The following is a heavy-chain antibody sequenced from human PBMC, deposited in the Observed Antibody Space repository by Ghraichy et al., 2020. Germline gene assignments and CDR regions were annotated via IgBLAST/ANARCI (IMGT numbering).Heavy chain of an antibody. V-gene: IGHV3-7*04. CDR2: IKQDGSEK. Sequence: GSLRLSCAASGFTFSSYWMSWVRQAPGKGLEWVANIKQDGSEKYYVDSVKGRFTISRDNAKNSLYLQINSLRAEDTAVYNCARDRWVLFNAYYDSRMDVWGQGTTVTVSS. J-gene: IGHJ6*02. CDR3: ARDRWVLFNAYYDSRMDV. D-gene: IGHD3-22*01. CDR1: GFTFSSYW.